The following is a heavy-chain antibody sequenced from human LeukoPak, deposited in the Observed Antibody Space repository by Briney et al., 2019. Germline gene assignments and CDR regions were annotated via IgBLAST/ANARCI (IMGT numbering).Heavy chain of an antibody. Sequence: GGSLSLSCTAPGFTFSDYWMSWVRQTPEKGLEWVANIKQDGSEKVYLDSVKGRFTISRDNAQTSLYLHMNSLRAEDTAVYYCARDPYSSSWSYGMDVWGQGTTVTVSS. CDR1: GFTFSDYW. V-gene: IGHV3-7*05. CDR2: IKQDGSEK. J-gene: IGHJ6*02. CDR3: ARDPYSSSWSYGMDV. D-gene: IGHD6-13*01.